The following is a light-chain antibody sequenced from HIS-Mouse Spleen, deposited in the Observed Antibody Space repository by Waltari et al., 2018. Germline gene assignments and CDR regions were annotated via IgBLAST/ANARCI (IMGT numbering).Light chain of an antibody. CDR2: RNN. J-gene: IGLJ3*02. Sequence: QSVLTQPPSASGTPGQRVTISCSGSSSNIGSNYVYWYQQRPGTAPKLLIYRNNRRSSGVPGRCSGSKSGPSASLAIGGLRSEDEADYYCAAWDDSLSGPVFGGGTKLTVL. V-gene: IGLV1-47*01. CDR1: SSNIGSNY. CDR3: AAWDDSLSGPV.